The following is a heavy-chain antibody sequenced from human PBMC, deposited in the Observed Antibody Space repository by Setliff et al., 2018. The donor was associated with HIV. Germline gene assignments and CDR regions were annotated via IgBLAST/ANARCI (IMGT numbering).Heavy chain of an antibody. V-gene: IGHV4-4*07. Sequence: PSETLSLTCTVSDSGTYYWSWIRQPAGKGLEWIGRVSSRGDTNYNPSLKSRVTMSVDTSKNQFSLKLTSVTASDTAVYYCARAAAGNTGPLDLWGQGSPVTVSS. J-gene: IGHJ5*02. CDR1: DSGTYY. CDR2: VSSRGDT. D-gene: IGHD4-17*01. CDR3: ARAAAGNTGPLDL.